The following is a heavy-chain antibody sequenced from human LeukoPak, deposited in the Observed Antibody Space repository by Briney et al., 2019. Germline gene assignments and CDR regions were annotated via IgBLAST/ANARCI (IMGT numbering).Heavy chain of an antibody. J-gene: IGHJ5*02. Sequence: PSESLSLTCTVSGGSISSSSYYWGWLRQPPGKGLEWIGSIYYSGSTYYNPSLKSRVTISVDTSKNQFSLKLSSVTAADTAVYYCAIDYGDYDITWNWFDPWGQGTLVTVSS. CDR3: AIDYGDYDITWNWFDP. V-gene: IGHV4-39*07. CDR2: IYYSGST. CDR1: GGSISSSSYY. D-gene: IGHD4-17*01.